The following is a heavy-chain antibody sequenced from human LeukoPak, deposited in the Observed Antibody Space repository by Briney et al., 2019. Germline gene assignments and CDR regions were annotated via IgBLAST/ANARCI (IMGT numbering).Heavy chain of an antibody. V-gene: IGHV4-34*01. D-gene: IGHD6-6*01. J-gene: IGHJ4*02. CDR1: GGSFSGYY. CDR3: ASRGWRSSSDY. CDR2: INHSGST. Sequence: SETLSLTCAVYGGSFSGYYWSWIRQPPGKGLEWIGEINHSGSTNYNPSLKSRVTISVDTSKNQFSLKLSSVTAADTAVYYCASRGWRSSSDYWGQGTLVTVSS.